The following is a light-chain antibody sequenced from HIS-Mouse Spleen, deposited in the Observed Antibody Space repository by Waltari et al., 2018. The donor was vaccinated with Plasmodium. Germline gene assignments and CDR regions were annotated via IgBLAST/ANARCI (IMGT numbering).Light chain of an antibody. V-gene: IGLV1-40*01. Sequence: QSVLTQPPSVSGAPGQRVTISCTGSSSNIGAGYDVHWYQPLPGTAPKLLICGNSNRRSGVPDRFSGSKSGTSASLAITGLQAEDEADDYCQSYDSSLSGSWVFGGGTKLTVL. CDR3: QSYDSSLSGSWV. CDR2: GNS. CDR1: SSNIGAGYD. J-gene: IGLJ3*02.